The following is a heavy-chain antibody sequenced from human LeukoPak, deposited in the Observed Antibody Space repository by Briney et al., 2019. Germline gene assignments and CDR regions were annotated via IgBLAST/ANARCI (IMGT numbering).Heavy chain of an antibody. CDR3: ARSSYDILTGYPWGYYFDY. CDR1: GFTFSSYG. CDR2: IWFDGSNK. V-gene: IGHV3-33*01. J-gene: IGHJ4*02. D-gene: IGHD3-9*01. Sequence: GGSLRLSCAASGFTFSSYGMHWVRQAPGKGLEWVAVIWFDGSNKYYADSVKGRFTISRDNSKNTLYLQMNSLRAEDTAVYYCARSSYDILTGYPWGYYFDYWGQGTLVTVSS.